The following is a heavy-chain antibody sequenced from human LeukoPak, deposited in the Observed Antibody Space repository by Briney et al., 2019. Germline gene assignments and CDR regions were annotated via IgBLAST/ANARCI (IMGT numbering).Heavy chain of an antibody. CDR1: GGTFSSYA. J-gene: IGHJ4*02. D-gene: IGHD1-26*01. CDR2: IIPIFGTA. CDR3: ARGLDGATAAPFDY. Sequence: GSSVKVSCKASGGTFSSYAIGWVRQAPGQGLEWMGRIIPIFGTANYAQKFQGRVTITADKSTSTAYMELSSLRSEDTAVYYCARGLDGATAAPFDYWGQGTLVTVSS. V-gene: IGHV1-69*06.